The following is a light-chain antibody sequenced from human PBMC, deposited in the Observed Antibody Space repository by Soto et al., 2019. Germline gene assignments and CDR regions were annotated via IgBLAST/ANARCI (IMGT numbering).Light chain of an antibody. J-gene: IGKJ2*01. CDR1: QSFSSW. V-gene: IGKV1-5*03. CDR2: KAS. Sequence: DIQMTQSHSTLSASVGDRVTITCRASQSFSSWLAWYQHKPGKAPKLLIYKASSLESGVRSRFSGSGSGTECTLTSSSLQPDEFATYYCEQYNSYFMYTVGHRTKQEIK. CDR3: EQYNSYFMYT.